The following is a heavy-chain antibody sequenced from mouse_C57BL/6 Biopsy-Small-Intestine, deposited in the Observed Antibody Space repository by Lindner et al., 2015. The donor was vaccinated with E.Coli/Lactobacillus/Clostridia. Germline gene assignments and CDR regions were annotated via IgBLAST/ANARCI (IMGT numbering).Heavy chain of an antibody. CDR1: GYTFTSYG. CDR3: ARKDYGSSPFDY. D-gene: IGHD1-1*01. CDR2: IYPRSGNT. V-gene: IGHV1-81*01. J-gene: IGHJ2*01. Sequence: VQLQESGAELARPGASVKLSCKASGYTFTSYGISWVKQRTGQGLEWIGEIYPRSGNTYYYETFKGKATLTADKSSNTAYMELRSLTSEDSAVYFCARKDYGSSPFDYWGQGTTLTVSS.